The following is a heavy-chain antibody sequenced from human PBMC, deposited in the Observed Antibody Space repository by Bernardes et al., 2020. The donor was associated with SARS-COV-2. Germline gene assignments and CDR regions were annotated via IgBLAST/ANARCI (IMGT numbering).Heavy chain of an antibody. CDR2: ISGSVGTT. CDR3: AKFLAGSSPHRTGAATYFDY. V-gene: IGHV3-23*01. CDR1: GFTFSSYA. D-gene: IGHD2-15*01. J-gene: IGHJ4*02. Sequence: GGSLRLSCAASGFTFSSYAMSWVRQAPGKGLEWVSAISGSVGTTFYADSVKGRFTISRDNSKNSLSLLMTGLRAEDTAVYYCAKFLAGSSPHRTGAATYFDYWGQGTLVTGSS.